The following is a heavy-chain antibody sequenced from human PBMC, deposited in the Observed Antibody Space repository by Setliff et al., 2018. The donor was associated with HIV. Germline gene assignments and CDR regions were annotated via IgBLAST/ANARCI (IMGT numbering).Heavy chain of an antibody. V-gene: IGHV1-69*10. CDR1: GGTFSSYA. CDR2: IIPIVGIA. J-gene: IGHJ3*02. D-gene: IGHD3-22*01. Sequence: SVKVSCKASGGTFSSYAISWVRQAPGQGLQWMGGIIPIVGIANYVQKFRGRVTITADKSTSTVYMEFSSLRSEDTAVYDCARGARDMIVVIGGDAFDIWGQGTMVTVSS. CDR3: ARGARDMIVVIGGDAFDI.